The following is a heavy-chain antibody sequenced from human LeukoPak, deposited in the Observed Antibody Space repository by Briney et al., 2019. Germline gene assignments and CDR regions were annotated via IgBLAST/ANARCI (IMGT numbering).Heavy chain of an antibody. D-gene: IGHD4-23*01. Sequence: GGSLRLSCAASGFTFSSYSMNWVRQAPGKGLEWVSSISSSSSYIYYADSVKGRFTISRDNAKNSLYLQMNSLRAEGTAVYYCARDGRGGNYYIDYWGQGALVTVYS. CDR1: GFTFSSYS. V-gene: IGHV3-21*01. CDR2: ISSSSSYI. CDR3: ARDGRGGNYYIDY. J-gene: IGHJ4*02.